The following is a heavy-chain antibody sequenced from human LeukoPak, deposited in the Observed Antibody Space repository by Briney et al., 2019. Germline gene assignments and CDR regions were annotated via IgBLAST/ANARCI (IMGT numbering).Heavy chain of an antibody. V-gene: IGHV3-21*01. CDR1: GFTFSSYN. CDR2: ISGDSGYI. Sequence: GGPLRLSCAASGFTFSSYNMNWVRQAPGKGLEWVSSISGDSGYISYADSVRGRFTISRDNAMNSLYLQMNSLRVEDTAVYYCARIGSSWSFDYWGQGTRVTVSS. D-gene: IGHD6-13*01. J-gene: IGHJ4*02. CDR3: ARIGSSWSFDY.